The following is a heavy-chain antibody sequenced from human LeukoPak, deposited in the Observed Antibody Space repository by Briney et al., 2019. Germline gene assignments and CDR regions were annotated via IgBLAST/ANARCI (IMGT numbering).Heavy chain of an antibody. CDR1: GFTFSSYA. CDR2: ISGSGGST. D-gene: IGHD6-19*01. J-gene: IGHJ4*02. V-gene: IGHV3-23*01. Sequence: GGSLRLSCAASGFTFSSYAMSWVRQAPGKGLEWVSAISGSGGSTYYADSVKGRFTISRDNSENTLYLQMNSLRAEDTAVYYCAKASGWHELYYFDYWGQGTLVTVSS. CDR3: AKASGWHELYYFDY.